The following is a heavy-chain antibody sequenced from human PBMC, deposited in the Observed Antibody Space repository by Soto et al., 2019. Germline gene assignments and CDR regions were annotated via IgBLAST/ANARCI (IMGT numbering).Heavy chain of an antibody. CDR1: GFTFSDYY. CDR3: ATAAPNSNYYYYYYMDV. V-gene: IGHV3-11*01. J-gene: IGHJ6*03. CDR2: ISSSGSTI. Sequence: GGSLRLSCAASGFTFSDYYMSWIRQAPGKGLEWVSYISSSGSTIYYADSVKGRFTISRDNAKNSLYLQMNSLRAEDTAVYYCATAAPNSNYYYYYYMDVWGKGTTVTVSS. D-gene: IGHD2-21*01.